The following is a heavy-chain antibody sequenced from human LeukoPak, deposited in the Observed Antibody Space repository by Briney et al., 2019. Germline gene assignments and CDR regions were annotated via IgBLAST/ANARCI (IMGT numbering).Heavy chain of an antibody. CDR1: GVTFSMYA. V-gene: IGHV3-23*01. CDR3: ANGKGPGFLQWLLETYFDY. Sequence: GRSLRLSCAASGVTFSMYATSWVRQAPGKGLEWVSGIGGSGDSTRYADSVKGRVTISRDNSKNMLYLQMNSLRAEDTAVYFCANGKGPGFLQWLLETYFDYWAQGTLVTVSS. J-gene: IGHJ4*02. CDR2: IGGSGDST. D-gene: IGHD3-3*01.